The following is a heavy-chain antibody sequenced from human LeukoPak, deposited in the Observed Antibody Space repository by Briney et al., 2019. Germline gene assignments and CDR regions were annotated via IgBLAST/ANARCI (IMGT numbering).Heavy chain of an antibody. D-gene: IGHD1-26*01. CDR3: ARELLGAPTPGAY. J-gene: IGHJ4*02. Sequence: PSQTLSLTCALSTVSGSSGNFWSWVRQPPGEGLEWIGEVHKIGRTNYNPYLKTRVTISIDASKNQLSLELASVTAAGTAVYYCARELLGAPTPGAYWGQGTRVSVSS. CDR1: TVSGSSGNF. V-gene: IGHV4-4*02. CDR2: VHKIGRT.